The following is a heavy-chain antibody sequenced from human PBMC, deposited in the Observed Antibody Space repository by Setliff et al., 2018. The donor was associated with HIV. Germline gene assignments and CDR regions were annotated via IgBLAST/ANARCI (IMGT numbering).Heavy chain of an antibody. CDR3: ARDEAAAGTLRDAFDL. CDR2: ISAYNGNT. CDR1: GYTFTSYG. V-gene: IGHV1-18*01. D-gene: IGHD6-13*01. J-gene: IGHJ3*01. Sequence: ASVKVSCKASGYTFTSYGISWVRQAPGQGLEWMGWISAYNGNTNYAQKLQGRVTMTTDTSTSTAYMELRSLRSDDTAVYYCARDEAAAGTLRDAFDLWGQGTMVTVSS.